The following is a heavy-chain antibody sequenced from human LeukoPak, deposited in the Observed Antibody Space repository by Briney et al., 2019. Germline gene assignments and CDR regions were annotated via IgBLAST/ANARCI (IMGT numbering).Heavy chain of an antibody. CDR3: ARVTYYYDSSGYPSPHTFDY. J-gene: IGHJ4*02. Sequence: SETLSLTCTVSGGSISNYYWNWIRQPPGKGLEWLGYIYYFGSTNYNPSLKSRVTMSVDTSKNQLSLKLSSVTAADTAVYYCARVTYYYDSSGYPSPHTFDYWGQGTLATVSS. CDR2: IYYFGST. D-gene: IGHD3-22*01. CDR1: GGSISNYY. V-gene: IGHV4-59*01.